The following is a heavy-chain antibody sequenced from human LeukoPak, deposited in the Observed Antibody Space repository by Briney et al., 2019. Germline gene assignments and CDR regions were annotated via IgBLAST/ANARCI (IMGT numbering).Heavy chain of an antibody. CDR2: IRYDGSNK. J-gene: IGHJ3*02. D-gene: IGHD3-10*01. Sequence: WGSLRLSCAASGFTFSNYGIHWVRQAPGKGLEWVAFIRYDGSNKYYADSVKGRFTISRDNSKNTLYLQMNSLRAEDTAVYYCAKGSLLLWFFDIWGQGTMVTVSS. CDR1: GFTFSNYG. V-gene: IGHV3-30*02. CDR3: AKGSLLLWFFDI.